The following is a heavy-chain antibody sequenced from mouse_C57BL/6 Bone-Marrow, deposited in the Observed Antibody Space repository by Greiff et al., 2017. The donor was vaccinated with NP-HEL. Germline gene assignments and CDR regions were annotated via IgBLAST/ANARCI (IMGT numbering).Heavy chain of an antibody. CDR3: ARGEIYDGPYYFDY. D-gene: IGHD2-3*01. V-gene: IGHV1-69*01. CDR2: IDPSDSYT. CDR1: GYTFTSYW. Sequence: QVQLKEPGAELVMPGASVKLSCKASGYTFTSYWMHWVKQRPGQGLEWIGEIDPSDSYTNYNQKFKGKSTLTVDKSSSTAYMQLSSLTSEDSAVYYCARGEIYDGPYYFDYWGQGTTLTVSS. J-gene: IGHJ2*01.